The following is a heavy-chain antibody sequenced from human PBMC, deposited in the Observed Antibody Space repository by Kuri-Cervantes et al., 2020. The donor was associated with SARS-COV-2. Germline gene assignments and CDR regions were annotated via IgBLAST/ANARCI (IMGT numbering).Heavy chain of an antibody. Sequence: GESLKISCAASGFTFSSYSMNWARQAPGKGLEWVSYISSSSSTIYYADSVKGRFTISRDNAKNSLYLQMNSLRAEDTAVYYCARGVHEQLYDSSGYYSAEYFQHWGQGTLITVSS. CDR1: GFTFSSYS. J-gene: IGHJ1*01. CDR3: ARGVHEQLYDSSGYYSAEYFQH. V-gene: IGHV3-48*01. CDR2: ISSSSSTI. D-gene: IGHD3-22*01.